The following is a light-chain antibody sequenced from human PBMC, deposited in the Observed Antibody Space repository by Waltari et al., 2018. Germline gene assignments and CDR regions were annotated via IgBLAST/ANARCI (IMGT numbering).Light chain of an antibody. V-gene: IGKV3-20*01. J-gene: IGKJ2*01. CDR1: QTVGSTY. Sequence: EIVLTQSPGTLSLSPGERATLSCRASQTVGSTYLAWYQQKPGQAPRLRIYAASVRATGIPDRVSGSGSGTDFTLTITRLEPEDFAVYYCQQYGSSPRTFGQGTKVEIK. CDR3: QQYGSSPRT. CDR2: AAS.